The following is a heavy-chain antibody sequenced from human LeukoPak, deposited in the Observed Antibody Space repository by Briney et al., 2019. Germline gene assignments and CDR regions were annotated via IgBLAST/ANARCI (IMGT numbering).Heavy chain of an antibody. CDR3: ARVLSGSWDWFDP. D-gene: IGHD3-22*01. V-gene: IGHV3-74*01. Sequence: GGSLRLSCAASGITVSSNDMTWVRQAPGKGLEWVSRINPDGSTTTYADSVKGRFTISRDNAKNTVYLQMNSLRAEDTAVYYCARVLSGSWDWFDPWGQGTLVTVSS. CDR1: GITVSSND. CDR2: INPDGSTT. J-gene: IGHJ5*02.